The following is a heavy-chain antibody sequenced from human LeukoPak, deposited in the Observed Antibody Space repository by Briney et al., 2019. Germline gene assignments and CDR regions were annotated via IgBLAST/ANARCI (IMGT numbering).Heavy chain of an antibody. CDR3: AKDVYGDYGGLDY. D-gene: IGHD4-17*01. V-gene: IGHV3-23*01. CDR2: IRGSDAST. J-gene: IGHJ4*02. Sequence: GGSLRLSCAASGFPFSTYAVSWVRQAPGKGLEWVSSIRGSDASTYYADSVKGRFAISRDNSKNTLYLQITGLRAEDTAIYYCAKDVYGDYGGLDYWGQGTLDTVSS. CDR1: GFPFSTYA.